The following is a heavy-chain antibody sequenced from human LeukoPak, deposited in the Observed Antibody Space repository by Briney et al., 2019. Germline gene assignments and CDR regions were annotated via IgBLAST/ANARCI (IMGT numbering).Heavy chain of an antibody. D-gene: IGHD2-2*01. J-gene: IGHJ6*03. CDR3: ARRKLVGNYYYMDV. CDR2: IYTSGST. CDR1: GGSISSGSYY. Sequence: SETLSLTCTVSGGSISSGSYYWSWIRQPAGKGLEWIGRIYTSGSTNYNPSLKSRVTISVDTSKNQFSLKLSSVTAADTAVYYCARRKLVGNYYYMDVWGKGTTVTVSS. V-gene: IGHV4-61*02.